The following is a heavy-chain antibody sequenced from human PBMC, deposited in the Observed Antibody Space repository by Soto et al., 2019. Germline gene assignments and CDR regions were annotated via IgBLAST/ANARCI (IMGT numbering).Heavy chain of an antibody. CDR1: GGSFTGYY. Sequence: QVQLQQWGAGLLKPSETLSLTCAVNGGSFTGYYWSWVRQPPGKGLEWIGEIKDGGSTNYSPSLRSRVTISADTSKKQFSLKVTSVTAADTAVYYCARGQEGVVATHWDQGTLVNVSS. D-gene: IGHD2-15*01. J-gene: IGHJ4*02. V-gene: IGHV4-34*01. CDR2: IKDGGST. CDR3: ARGQEGVVATH.